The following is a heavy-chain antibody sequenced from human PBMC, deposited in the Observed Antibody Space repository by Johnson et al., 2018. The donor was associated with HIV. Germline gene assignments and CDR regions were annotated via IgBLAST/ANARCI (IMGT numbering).Heavy chain of an antibody. CDR3: ARDLYYDRGGYRGAFDN. D-gene: IGHD3-22*01. Sequence: EVQLVESGGGLVQPGGSLRLSCAVSGFTFDNFWMTWVRQAPGKGLEWVANIKKDGSEKYYLDSVKGRLTISRDSAKNSLYLQMKSLRVEDPAVYYCARDLYYDRGGYRGAFDNWGQGTMVTVSS. V-gene: IGHV3-7*01. J-gene: IGHJ3*02. CDR1: GFTFDNFW. CDR2: IKKDGSEK.